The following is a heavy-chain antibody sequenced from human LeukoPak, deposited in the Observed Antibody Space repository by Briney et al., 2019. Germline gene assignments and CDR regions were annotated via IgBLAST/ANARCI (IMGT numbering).Heavy chain of an antibody. CDR2: ISSSRSTT. CDR3: ARGGSGYGDYYYFYGLDV. Sequence: GGSLRLSCAASGFTLSNYGMNWVRQAPGKGLEWVSYISSSRSTTYYADSVKGRFAISRDNAKNSLYLQINSLRDEDTAVYYCARGGSGYGDYYYFYGLDVWGQGTTVTVSS. V-gene: IGHV3-48*02. J-gene: IGHJ6*02. D-gene: IGHD3-22*01. CDR1: GFTLSNYG.